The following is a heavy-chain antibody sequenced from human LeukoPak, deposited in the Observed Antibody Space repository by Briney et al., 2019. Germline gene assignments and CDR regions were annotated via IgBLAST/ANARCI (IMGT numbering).Heavy chain of an antibody. D-gene: IGHD2-21*01. CDR1: GYTFTSYG. V-gene: IGHV1-18*01. CDR3: ARAPRGAYCGGDCGSQP. Sequence: GSSVKVSCKASGYTFTSYGIRWVRQAPGQGLEWMGWISAYKGNTNYAQELQDRVTMTTETSTSTAYIELRSLRSDDTAVYYCARAPRGAYCGGDCGSQPWGQGTLVTVSS. CDR2: ISAYKGNT. J-gene: IGHJ1*01.